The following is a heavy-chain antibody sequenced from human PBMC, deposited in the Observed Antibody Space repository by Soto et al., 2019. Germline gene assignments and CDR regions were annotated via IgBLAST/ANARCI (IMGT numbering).Heavy chain of an antibody. CDR2: IRSSDRFT. V-gene: IGHV3-11*06. J-gene: IGHJ4*02. CDR3: VRVGHDGSYFDY. CDR1: GFTFSDYF. D-gene: IGHD3-10*01. Sequence: QVQLVESGGAWAKPGGSLRLSCAVSGFTFSDYFMTWIRQAPGKGLEWVSYIRSSDRFTNHADSVKGRFTISRDNANNSLSLEMNDLRAEDTAVHFCVRVGHDGSYFDYWGQGTLVTVSS.